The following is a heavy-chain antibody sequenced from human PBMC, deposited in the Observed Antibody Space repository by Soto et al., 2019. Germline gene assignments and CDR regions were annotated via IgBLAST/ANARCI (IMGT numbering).Heavy chain of an antibody. CDR1: GGSFSGYY. J-gene: IGHJ4*02. V-gene: IGHV4-34*01. Sequence: QVLVQQWGAGLLKPSETLSLTCAVSGGSFSGYYWSWIRQPPGKGLERIGEMNHIGRTYYIPSLKSRLNISVDTSKNQLSLTLSSVTAADTAVYYCARGYETNWHTHHYWGQGILVTVSS. CDR3: ARGYETNWHTHHY. CDR2: MNHIGRT. D-gene: IGHD5-12*01.